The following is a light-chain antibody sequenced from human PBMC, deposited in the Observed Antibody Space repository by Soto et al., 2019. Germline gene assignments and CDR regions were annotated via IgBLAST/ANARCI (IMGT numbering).Light chain of an antibody. CDR2: DVS. J-gene: IGLJ6*01. Sequence: QSALTQPASVSGSPGQSITISCTGTSSDVGAYNFVSWYQQHPGKVPKLMIFDVSSRPSGVSDRFSGSKSGNTASLTISGLPAEDEGDYYCRSYTSSSTHVFGSGTKLTVL. CDR1: SSDVGAYNF. CDR3: RSYTSSSTHV. V-gene: IGLV2-14*03.